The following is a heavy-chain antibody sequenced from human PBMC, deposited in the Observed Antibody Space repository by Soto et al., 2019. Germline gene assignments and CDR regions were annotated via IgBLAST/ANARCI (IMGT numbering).Heavy chain of an antibody. Sequence: QVQLVESGGGVVQPGRSLRLSCAASGFTFSSYGMHWVRQAPGKGLEWVAVIWYDGSNKYYADSVKGRFTISRDNSKNTLYLQMNSPRAEDTAVYYCARGYYYGSGSYYVVDMYYYYGMDVWGQGTTVTVSS. D-gene: IGHD3-10*01. V-gene: IGHV3-33*01. CDR3: ARGYYYGSGSYYVVDMYYYYGMDV. J-gene: IGHJ6*02. CDR1: GFTFSSYG. CDR2: IWYDGSNK.